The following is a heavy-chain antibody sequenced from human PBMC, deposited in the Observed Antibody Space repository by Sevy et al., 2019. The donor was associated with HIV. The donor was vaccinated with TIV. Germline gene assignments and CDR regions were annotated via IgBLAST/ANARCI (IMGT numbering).Heavy chain of an antibody. CDR1: GGTFSSYA. CDR2: IIPIFGTA. CDR3: ARKSTKDSSGWYHWFDP. V-gene: IGHV1-69*13. Sequence: ASVKVSCKASGGTFSSYAISWVRQAPGQGLEWMGGIIPIFGTANYAQKFQGRVTITADESTSTAYMELSSLRSEDTAVYYCARKSTKDSSGWYHWFDPWGQRTLVTVSS. D-gene: IGHD6-19*01. J-gene: IGHJ5*02.